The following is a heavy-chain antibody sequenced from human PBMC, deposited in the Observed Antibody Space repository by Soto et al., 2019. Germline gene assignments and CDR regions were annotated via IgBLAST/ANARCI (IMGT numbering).Heavy chain of an antibody. Sequence: ASVKVSCKSSGYIFTTYAMHWVRQAPGQRLEWMGWISAGNGNAKFSQKFQSRVTITRDISASTTYMELSSLTSEDTAVYYCASCIAAAGNPDYWGQGTLVTVPS. J-gene: IGHJ4*02. V-gene: IGHV1-3*01. CDR1: GYIFTTYA. D-gene: IGHD6-13*01. CDR2: ISAGNGNA. CDR3: ASCIAAAGNPDY.